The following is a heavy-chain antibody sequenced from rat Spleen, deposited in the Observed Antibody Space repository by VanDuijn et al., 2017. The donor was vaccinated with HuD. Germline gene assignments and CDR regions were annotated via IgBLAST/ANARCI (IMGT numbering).Heavy chain of an antibody. Sequence: QVQLKESGPGLVQPSQTLSLTCTVSGFSLTSYHVHWVRQPPGKGLEWMGVMWSDGDTSYNSALKSRLSISRDTSKSQVFLKMNSLQTDDTAIYYCSREYGYDYHFDHWGQGVMVTVSS. J-gene: IGHJ2*01. CDR1: GFSLTSYH. CDR3: SREYGYDYHFDH. D-gene: IGHD1-7*01. V-gene: IGHV2-32*01. CDR2: MWSDGDT.